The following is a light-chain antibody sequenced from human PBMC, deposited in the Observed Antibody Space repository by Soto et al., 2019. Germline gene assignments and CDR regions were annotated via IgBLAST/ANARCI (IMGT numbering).Light chain of an antibody. V-gene: IGKV3-15*01. J-gene: IGKJ5*01. CDR2: GAS. CDR3: QQYNNWPFIT. Sequence: EIVMTQSPATLSVSPGERATLSCRASQSVRGNLAWYQQKPGQSPRLLIYGASSRATGIPVRFSGSGSGTEFTLTISSLRSEDFAVYYCQQYNNWPFITFGQGTRLEI. CDR1: QSVRGN.